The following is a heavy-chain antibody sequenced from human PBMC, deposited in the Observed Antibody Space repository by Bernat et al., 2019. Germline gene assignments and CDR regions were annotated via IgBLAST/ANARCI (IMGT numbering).Heavy chain of an antibody. D-gene: IGHD2-15*01. Sequence: QVQLVQSGAEVKKPGASVKVSCKASGYTFTSYYMHWVRQAPGQGLEWMGINNPSGGSTSYAQKFQGRVTMTRDTSTSTVYMELSSLRSEDTAVYYCARLGCSGGSCYGRYYFDYWGQGTLVTVSS. J-gene: IGHJ4*02. CDR3: ARLGCSGGSCYGRYYFDY. CDR2: NNPSGGST. V-gene: IGHV1-46*03. CDR1: GYTFTSYY.